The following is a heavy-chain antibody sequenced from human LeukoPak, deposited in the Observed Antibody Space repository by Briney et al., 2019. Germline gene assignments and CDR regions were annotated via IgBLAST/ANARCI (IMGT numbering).Heavy chain of an antibody. D-gene: IGHD6-19*01. V-gene: IGHV3-23*01. J-gene: IGHJ4*02. Sequence: GGSLRLSCAASGFTFRRHWMSGDRQTPGKGLEWVAGISGSGGSAYYADSVKGRFTISRDNSRNSLSLQMNSLRAEDTALYYCAKTGYSSGWYRIWDYWGQGTLVTVSS. CDR1: GFTFRRHW. CDR3: AKTGYSSGWYRIWDY. CDR2: ISGSGGSA.